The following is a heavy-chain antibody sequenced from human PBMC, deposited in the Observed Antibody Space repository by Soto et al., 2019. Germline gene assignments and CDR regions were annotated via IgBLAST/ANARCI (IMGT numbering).Heavy chain of an antibody. CDR1: GLSISIYY. CDR2: IYYSGST. J-gene: IGHJ2*01. Sequence: SETLSLSSTFSGLSISIYYGSLIRQTPGKGLEWIGYIYYSGSTNYNPSLKSRVTISVDTSKNQFSLKLSSVTAADTAVYYCARHLTTVTTFWYFDLWGRGTLVTVSS. V-gene: IGHV4-59*08. D-gene: IGHD4-17*01. CDR3: ARHLTTVTTFWYFDL.